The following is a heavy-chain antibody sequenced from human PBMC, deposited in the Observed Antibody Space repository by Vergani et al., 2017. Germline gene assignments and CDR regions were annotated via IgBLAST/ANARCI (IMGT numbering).Heavy chain of an antibody. CDR3: ARVSMVRRVIYDYYGMDV. CDR2: FYYSGST. V-gene: IGHV4-30-4*08. Sequence: QVQLQESGPGLVKPSQTLSLTCTVSVGSISSGDYYWSWIRQPPGKGLEWIGYFYYSGSTYYNPSLKSRVTRSVDTSKNQFSLKLSSVTAADTAVYYWARVSMVRRVIYDYYGMDVWSQGTTVTVSS. D-gene: IGHD3-10*01. J-gene: IGHJ6*02. CDR1: VGSISSGDYY.